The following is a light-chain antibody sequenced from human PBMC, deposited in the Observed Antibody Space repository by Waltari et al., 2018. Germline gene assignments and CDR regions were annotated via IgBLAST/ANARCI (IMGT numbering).Light chain of an antibody. Sequence: QSALTQPASVSGSPGQSITISCTGNRGDVGGFNVVSWYQRHPGKVPKLIISVGSKRPSGISDRFSGSKSGNTASLTISGLQTEDEAEYYCYSYAGSSTWVFGGGTQLTVV. CDR1: RGDVGGFNV. CDR3: YSYAGSSTWV. J-gene: IGLJ3*02. CDR2: VGS. V-gene: IGLV2-23*01.